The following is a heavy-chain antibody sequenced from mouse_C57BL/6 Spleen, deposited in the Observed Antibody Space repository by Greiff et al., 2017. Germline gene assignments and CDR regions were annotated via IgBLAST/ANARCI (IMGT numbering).Heavy chain of an antibody. V-gene: IGHV1-61*01. Sequence: VQLQQPGAELVRPGSSVKLSCKASGYTFTSYWMDWVKQRPGQGLEWIGNIYPSDSETHYNQKFKDKATLTVDKSSSTAYMQLSSPTSEDSAVYYCARRDRSGWFAYWGQGTLVTVSA. CDR2: IYPSDSET. CDR1: GYTFTSYW. J-gene: IGHJ3*01. CDR3: ARRDRSGWFAY. D-gene: IGHD1-3*01.